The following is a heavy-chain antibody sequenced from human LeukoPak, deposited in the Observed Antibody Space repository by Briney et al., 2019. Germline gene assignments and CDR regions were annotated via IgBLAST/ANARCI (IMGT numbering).Heavy chain of an antibody. CDR3: ARTPPSPYYYYGMDV. Sequence: GASVKVSCKASGYTFTSYGISWVRQAPGQGLEWMGWISAYNGNTNYAQKLQGRVTMTTDTSTSTAYMELRSLRSDDTAVYYRARTPPSPYYYYGMDVWGQGTTVTVSS. J-gene: IGHJ6*02. CDR2: ISAYNGNT. V-gene: IGHV1-18*01. CDR1: GYTFTSYG.